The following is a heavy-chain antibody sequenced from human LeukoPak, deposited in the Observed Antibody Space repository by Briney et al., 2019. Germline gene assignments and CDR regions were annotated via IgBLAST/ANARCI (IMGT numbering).Heavy chain of an antibody. CDR3: AKDRIFGHQTNYMDV. D-gene: IGHD3/OR15-3a*01. V-gene: IGHV3-74*01. J-gene: IGHJ6*03. Sequence: SGGSLRLSCAASGFTFSNYWMHWVRQARGKGLVWVSRINSDGINTSYADSVKGRFTISRDNSKHTLDVQMNSLRPEDTGVYYCAKDRIFGHQTNYMDVWGTGTTVTVSS. CDR2: INSDGINT. CDR1: GFTFSNYW.